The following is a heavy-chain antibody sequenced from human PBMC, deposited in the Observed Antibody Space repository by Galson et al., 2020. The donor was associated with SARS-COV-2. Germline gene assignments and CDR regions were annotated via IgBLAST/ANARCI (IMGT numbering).Heavy chain of an antibody. Sequence: NSGGSLRLSCAASGFTFSSYSMNWVRQAPGKGLEWVSSITSSSSYIYYADSVKGRFTVSRDNAKNSLDLQMNRLRAEDTAIYYCARFSSSGADYYLDYWGRGTLVTVSS. J-gene: IGHJ4*02. CDR1: GFTFSSYS. V-gene: IGHV3-21*01. CDR3: ARFSSSGADYYLDY. D-gene: IGHD3-22*01. CDR2: ITSSSSYI.